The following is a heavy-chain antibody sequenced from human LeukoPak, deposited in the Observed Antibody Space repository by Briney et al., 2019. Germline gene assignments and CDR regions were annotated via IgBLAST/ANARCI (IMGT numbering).Heavy chain of an antibody. D-gene: IGHD3-10*01. Sequence: GRSLRLSCAASGFTFSSYGMHWVRQAPGKGLEWVAVISYDGSNKYYADSVKGRLTISRDNSKNTLYLQMNSLRAEDTAVYYCAKDDYGSGYYYYGMDVWGQGTTVTVSS. CDR3: AKDDYGSGYYYYGMDV. CDR1: GFTFSSYG. V-gene: IGHV3-30*18. J-gene: IGHJ6*02. CDR2: ISYDGSNK.